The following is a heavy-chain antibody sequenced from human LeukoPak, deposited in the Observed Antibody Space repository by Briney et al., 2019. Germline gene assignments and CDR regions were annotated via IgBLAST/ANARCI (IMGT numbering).Heavy chain of an antibody. CDR1: GFTFSSYE. CDR2: ISSSGSTI. D-gene: IGHD1-26*01. Sequence: GGSLRLSCAASGFTFSSYEMNWVRQAPGKGLEWVSYISSSGSTIYYADSVKGRCTISRDNAKNSLYLQMNSLRAEDTAVCYCAKGRIVKLDYWGRGTLVTVSS. V-gene: IGHV3-48*03. J-gene: IGHJ4*02. CDR3: AKGRIVKLDY.